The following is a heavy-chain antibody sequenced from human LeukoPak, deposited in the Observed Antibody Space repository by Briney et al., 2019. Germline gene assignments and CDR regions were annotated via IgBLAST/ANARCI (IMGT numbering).Heavy chain of an antibody. Sequence: AASVKVSCKASGYTFTSYDINWVRQATGQGLEWMGWMNPNSGNTGYAQKFQGRVTMTRNTSISTAYMELSSLRSEDTAVYYCARDATVTSLFYYYYMDVWGKGTTVTISS. V-gene: IGHV1-8*01. J-gene: IGHJ6*03. CDR3: ARDATVTSLFYYYYMDV. D-gene: IGHD4-17*01. CDR2: MNPNSGNT. CDR1: GYTFTSYD.